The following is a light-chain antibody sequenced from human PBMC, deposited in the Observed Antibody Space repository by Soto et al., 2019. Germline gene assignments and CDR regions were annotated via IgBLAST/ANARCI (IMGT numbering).Light chain of an antibody. Sequence: EIVLTQSPGTLSLSPGERATLALRASQSISSSYLVWYQQKPGQAPRLLIYVASSRATGIPDRFSGSGSGTDFPLTISSLEPEDFAVYFCHHCGGSQPFGQGTKVETK. CDR1: QSISSSY. V-gene: IGKV3-20*01. CDR3: HHCGGSQP. CDR2: VAS. J-gene: IGKJ1*01.